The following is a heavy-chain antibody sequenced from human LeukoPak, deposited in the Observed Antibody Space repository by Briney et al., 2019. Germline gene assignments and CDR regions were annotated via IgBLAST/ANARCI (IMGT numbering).Heavy chain of an antibody. J-gene: IGHJ5*02. V-gene: IGHV4-59*11. Sequence: SETLSLTCTVSGDSIIRHYWSWIRQPPGKGLEWIAYIYYSGSINYDPSLKSRVTISVDTSKNQFSLKLSSVTAADTAVYYCATVLFGFDPWGQGTLVTVSS. D-gene: IGHD2-15*01. CDR1: GDSIIRHY. CDR2: IYYSGSI. CDR3: ATVLFGFDP.